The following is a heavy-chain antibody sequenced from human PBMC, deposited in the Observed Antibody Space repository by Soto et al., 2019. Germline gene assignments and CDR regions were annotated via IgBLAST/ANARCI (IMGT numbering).Heavy chain of an antibody. D-gene: IGHD2-21*01. V-gene: IGHV4-31*03. CDR3: ARLRIATNNYKWFDP. Sequence: KPSETLSLTCSVSGAALSSGNYYWSGIRQFPGKGLEWIGHIYVTGAVDYNPSLRDRITISQDTSERQFSLNLRLVTAADTAVYYCARLRIATNNYKWFDPWGQGTLVTVSS. CDR2: IYVTGAV. CDR1: GAALSSGNYY. J-gene: IGHJ5*02.